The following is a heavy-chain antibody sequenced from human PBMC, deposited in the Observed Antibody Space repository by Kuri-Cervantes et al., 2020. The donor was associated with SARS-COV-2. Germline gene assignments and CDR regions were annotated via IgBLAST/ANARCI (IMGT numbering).Heavy chain of an antibody. V-gene: IGHV3-23*01. CDR1: GFTFSSYA. CDR3: AKPEAAGPFYYGMDV. Sequence: GESLKISCAASGFTFSSYAMSWVRQAPGKGLEWVSAISGSGGSTYYADSVKGRFTISRDNSKNTLYLQMNSLRAEGTAVYYCAKPEAAGPFYYGMDVWGQGTTVTVSS. D-gene: IGHD6-13*01. J-gene: IGHJ6*02. CDR2: ISGSGGST.